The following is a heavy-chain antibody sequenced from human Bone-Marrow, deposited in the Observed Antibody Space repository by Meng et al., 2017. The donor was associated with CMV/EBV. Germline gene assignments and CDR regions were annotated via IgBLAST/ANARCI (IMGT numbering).Heavy chain of an antibody. CDR1: GGSFSGYD. Sequence: SETLSLTCAVYGGSFSGYDGTWIRQSPGKGLEWIGEINHRGSTNYNPSLKSRLTISLDTSKNQFSLKLDSVTAADTAVYYCARIYDFWSGSFDYWGQGTLVTVSS. D-gene: IGHD3-3*01. J-gene: IGHJ4*02. CDR2: INHRGST. CDR3: ARIYDFWSGSFDY. V-gene: IGHV4-34*01.